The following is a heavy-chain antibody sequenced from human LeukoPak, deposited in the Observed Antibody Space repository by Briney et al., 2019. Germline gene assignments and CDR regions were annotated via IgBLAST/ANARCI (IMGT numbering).Heavy chain of an antibody. V-gene: IGHV4-31*03. CDR3: ARRVDYGDYDWYFDL. D-gene: IGHD4-17*01. J-gene: IGHJ2*01. Sequence: SQTLSLTCTVSGGSISSGGYYWSWIRQHPGKGLEWIGCIYYSGSTYYNPSLKSRVTISVDTSKNQFSLKLSSVTAADTAVYYCARRVDYGDYDWYFDLWGRGTLVTVSS. CDR2: IYYSGST. CDR1: GGSISSGGYY.